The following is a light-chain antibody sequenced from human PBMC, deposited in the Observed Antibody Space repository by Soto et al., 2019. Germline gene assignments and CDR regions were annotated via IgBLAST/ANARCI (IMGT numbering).Light chain of an antibody. CDR1: QSVSNW. J-gene: IGKJ2*01. CDR2: KAS. CDR3: QQYNSYTYT. V-gene: IGKV1-5*03. Sequence: DIQMTQSPSTLSASVGDRGTITCRASQSVSNWLAWYQQKPGKAPKLLIYKASSLESGVPSRFSGSGSGTEFTLTISSLQPDDFATYYCQQYNSYTYTFGQGTKLDIK.